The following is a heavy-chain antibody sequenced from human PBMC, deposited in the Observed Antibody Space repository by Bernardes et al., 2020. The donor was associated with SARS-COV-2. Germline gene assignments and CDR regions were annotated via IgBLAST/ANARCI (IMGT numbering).Heavy chain of an antibody. CDR1: GGTFSSYT. Sequence: SVKVSCKASGGTFSSYTISWVRQAPGQGLEWMGRIIPILGIANYAQKFQGRVTITADKSTSTAYMELSSLRSEDTAVYYCARDLRAAATYYGMDVWGQGTTVTVSS. CDR2: IIPILGIA. J-gene: IGHJ6*02. V-gene: IGHV1-69*04. CDR3: ARDLRAAATYYGMDV. D-gene: IGHD6-13*01.